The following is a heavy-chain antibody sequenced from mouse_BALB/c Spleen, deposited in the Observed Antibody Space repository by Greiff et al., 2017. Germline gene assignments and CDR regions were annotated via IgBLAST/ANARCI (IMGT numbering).Heavy chain of an antibody. Sequence: EVKLVESGGGLVKPGGSLKLSCAASGFAFSSYDMSWVRQTPEKRLEWVAYISSGGGSTYYPDTVKGRFTISRDNAKNTLYLQMSSLKSEDTAMYYCARQYDGYSAWFAYWGQGTLVTVSA. V-gene: IGHV5-12-1*01. CDR2: ISSGGGST. D-gene: IGHD2-3*01. CDR3: ARQYDGYSAWFAY. J-gene: IGHJ3*01. CDR1: GFAFSSYD.